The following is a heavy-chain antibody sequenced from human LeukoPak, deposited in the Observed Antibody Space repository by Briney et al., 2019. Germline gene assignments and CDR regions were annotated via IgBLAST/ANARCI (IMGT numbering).Heavy chain of an antibody. CDR1: GGSISSYY. D-gene: IGHD1-26*01. V-gene: IGHV4-59*01. Sequence: SETLSLTCTVSGGSISSYYWSWIRQPPGEGLEWIGYIYYSGSTNYNPSLKSRVTISVDTSKNQFSLKLSSVTAADTAVYYCARDVGATTSYFDYWGQGTLVTVSS. CDR3: ARDVGATTSYFDY. J-gene: IGHJ4*02. CDR2: IYYSGST.